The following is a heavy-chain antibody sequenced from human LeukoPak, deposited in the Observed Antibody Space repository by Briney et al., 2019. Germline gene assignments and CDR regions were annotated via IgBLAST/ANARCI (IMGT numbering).Heavy chain of an antibody. D-gene: IGHD1/OR15-1a*01. J-gene: IGHJ4*02. V-gene: IGHV4-39*01. CDR1: GGSISSSYYY. CDR2: IYYSGST. CDR3: ARSITGTRSKFEY. Sequence: PSETLSLTCTVSGGSISSSYYYWGWIRQPPGKGLEWIGSIYYSGSTYYNPSLKSRVTISVDTSKNQFSLKLNYVTAADTAVYYCARSITGTRSKFEYWGQGTLVTVSS.